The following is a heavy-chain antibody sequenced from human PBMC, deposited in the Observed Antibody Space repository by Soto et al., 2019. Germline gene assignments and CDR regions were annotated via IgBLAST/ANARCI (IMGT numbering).Heavy chain of an antibody. CDR2: IYHSGST. CDR3: ARDRWRGLSLSSPVTYVMYT. J-gene: IGHJ6*02. CDR1: GGSISSYY. V-gene: IGHV4-59*01. D-gene: IGHD2-15*01. Sequence: SETLSLTCTVSGGSISSYYWSWVRQPPGKGLEWIANIYHSGSTNYNPSLKSRVIISVDTSTSQFSLRLSSVTAADTAMYFCARDRWRGLSLSSPVTYVMYTWGQETTVTISS.